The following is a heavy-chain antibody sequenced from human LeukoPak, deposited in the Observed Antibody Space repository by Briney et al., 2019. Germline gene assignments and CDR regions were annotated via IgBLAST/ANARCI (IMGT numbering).Heavy chain of an antibody. CDR2: IYHSGST. CDR1: GYSISSGYY. Sequence: PSETLSLTCAVSGYSISSGYYWGWIRQPPGKRLEWIGSIYHSGSTYYNPSLKSRFTISVDTSKNQFSLKLSSVTAADTAVYYCARLVRDYFDYWGQGTLVTVSS. V-gene: IGHV4-38-2*01. J-gene: IGHJ4*02. CDR3: ARLVRDYFDY. D-gene: IGHD2-2*01.